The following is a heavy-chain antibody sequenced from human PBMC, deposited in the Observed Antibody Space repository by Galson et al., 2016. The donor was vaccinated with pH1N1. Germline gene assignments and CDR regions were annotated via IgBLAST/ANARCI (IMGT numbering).Heavy chain of an antibody. D-gene: IGHD1-26*01. V-gene: IGHV5-51*01. J-gene: IGHJ4*02. CDR1: GYSFSSYW. CDR3: ARYSGSFFFDY. Sequence: QSGAEVKKSGESLKISCQGSGYSFSSYWVAWVRQMPGKGLEWMAIMYPDDSDIKYSPSFEGQVTISADKSISTAYLQWSSLKASDTAMYYCARYSGSFFFDYWGQGTLVTASS. CDR2: MYPDDSDI.